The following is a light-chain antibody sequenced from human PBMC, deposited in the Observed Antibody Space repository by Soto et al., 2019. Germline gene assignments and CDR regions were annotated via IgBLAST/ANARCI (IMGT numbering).Light chain of an antibody. J-gene: IGKJ4*01. CDR3: QQYGSSPLP. CDR2: DTS. V-gene: IGKV3-20*01. CDR1: QSVSSY. Sequence: EIVLTQSPGTLSLSVGERVTLSCRASQSVSSYLAWYQQTPGQAPRLLIYDTSNRATGTPDRFSGSGSGTDFTLTISRLEPEDFTVYYCQQYGSSPLPFGGGPTVEIK.